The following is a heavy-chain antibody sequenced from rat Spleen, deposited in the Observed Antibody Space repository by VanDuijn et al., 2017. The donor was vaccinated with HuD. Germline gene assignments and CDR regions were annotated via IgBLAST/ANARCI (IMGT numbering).Heavy chain of an antibody. CDR2: ISTSGGHT. V-gene: IGHV5-25*01. CDR1: GFTFSNSY. J-gene: IGHJ2*01. CDR3: TRRGITHYFDH. Sequence: EVQLVESGGGLVQPGRSLKVSCEASGFTFSNSYMAWVRQAPTKGLEWVASISTSGGHTYYRDSVKGRFTLSRDNAKSTLYLQMDSLRSEDTATYYCTRRGITHYFDHWGQGVMVTVSS. D-gene: IGHD1-6*01.